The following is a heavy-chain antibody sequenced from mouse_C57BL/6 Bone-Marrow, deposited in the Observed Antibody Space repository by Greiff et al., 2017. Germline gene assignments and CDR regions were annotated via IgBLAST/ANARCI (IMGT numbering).Heavy chain of an antibody. J-gene: IGHJ2*01. CDR2: INPYNGGT. D-gene: IGHD1-1*01. Sequence: VQLQQSGPVLVKPGASVKMSCKASGYTFTDYYMNWVKQSHGKSLEWIGVINPYNGGTSYNQKFKGKATLTVDKSSSTAYMELNSLTSEDSAVYYCAIITTVVPFDYWGQGTTLTVSS. V-gene: IGHV1-19*01. CDR3: AIITTVVPFDY. CDR1: GYTFTDYY.